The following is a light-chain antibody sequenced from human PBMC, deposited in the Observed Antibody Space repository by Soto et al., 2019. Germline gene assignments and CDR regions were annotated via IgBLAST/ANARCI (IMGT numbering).Light chain of an antibody. CDR1: SGHSSYA. CDR3: QTWGTGMGV. V-gene: IGLV4-69*01. J-gene: IGLJ2*01. Sequence: QSVLTQSPSASASLGASVKLTCTLSSGHSSYAIAWHQQQPEKGPRYLMKLNSDGSHSKGDGIPDRFSGSSSGAERYLTISSLQSEDEADYYGQTWGTGMGVFGGGTKVTVL. CDR2: LNSDGSH.